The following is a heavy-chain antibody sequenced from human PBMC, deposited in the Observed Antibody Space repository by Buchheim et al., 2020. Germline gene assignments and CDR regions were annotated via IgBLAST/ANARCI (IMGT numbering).Heavy chain of an antibody. J-gene: IGHJ6*02. CDR2: ISSSSSTI. Sequence: VQLVESGGSVVQPGRSLRLSCAASGFTFSSYSMNWVRQAPGKGLEWVSYISSSSSTIYYADSVKGRFTISRENAKNSLYLQMNSLRDEDTAVYYCARVAAVIYYYYGMDVWGQGTT. CDR1: GFTFSSYS. V-gene: IGHV3-48*02. CDR3: ARVAAVIYYYYGMDV. D-gene: IGHD6-13*01.